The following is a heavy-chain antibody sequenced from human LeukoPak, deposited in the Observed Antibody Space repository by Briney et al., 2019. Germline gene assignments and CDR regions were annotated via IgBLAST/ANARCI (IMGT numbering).Heavy chain of an antibody. CDR3: ARSVAASRDY. V-gene: IGHV3-20*04. Sequence: PGGSLRLSCTASGFTFGDYAMSWVRQAPGKGLEWVSGINWNGGSTGYADSVKGRFTISRDNAKNSLYLQMNGLRAEDTALYYCARSVAASRDYWGQGTLVTVSS. CDR2: INWNGGST. J-gene: IGHJ4*02. D-gene: IGHD2-15*01. CDR1: GFTFGDYA.